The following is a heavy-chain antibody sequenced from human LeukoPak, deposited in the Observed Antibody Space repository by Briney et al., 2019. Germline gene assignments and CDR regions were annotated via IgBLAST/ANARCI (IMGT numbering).Heavy chain of an antibody. D-gene: IGHD3-3*01. V-gene: IGHV1-24*01. CDR1: GYTLTELS. Sequence: GASVKVSCKVSGYTLTELSMHWVRQAPGKGLEWMGGFDPEDGETIYAQKFQGRVTMTEDTSTGTAYMELSSLRSEDTAVYYCATGPTLPWSGYYRPHYYGMDVWGQGTTVTVSS. CDR2: FDPEDGET. CDR3: ATGPTLPWSGYYRPHYYGMDV. J-gene: IGHJ6*02.